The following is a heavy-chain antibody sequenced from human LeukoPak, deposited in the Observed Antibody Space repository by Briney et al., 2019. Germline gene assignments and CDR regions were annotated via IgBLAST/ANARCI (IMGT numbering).Heavy chain of an antibody. CDR1: GFTFSDYD. Sequence: PGGSLRLSCAASGFTFSDYDMSWIRQAPGKGLEWISYISTSDNTIYYADSVKGRFTISRDNAKNSLYLQMNSLRADDTAVYYCARDATYGYDAFNIWGQGTMVTVSS. CDR3: ARDATYGYDAFNI. J-gene: IGHJ3*02. CDR2: ISTSDNTI. D-gene: IGHD4-17*01. V-gene: IGHV3-11*01.